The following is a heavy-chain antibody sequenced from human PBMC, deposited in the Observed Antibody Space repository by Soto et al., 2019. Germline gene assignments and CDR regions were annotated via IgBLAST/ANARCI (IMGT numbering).Heavy chain of an antibody. D-gene: IGHD2-15*01. J-gene: IGHJ4*02. Sequence: GGSLRLSCAASGFTFSDYNMNWVRQAPGKGLEWVSYISSSTSIIYYADSVKGRFTISRDNAKNSLYLQMNSLRAEDTAVYYCAITHRYCSGGRCYVVDYWGLGSLVTVSS. CDR1: GFTFSDYN. CDR3: AITHRYCSGGRCYVVDY. CDR2: ISSSTSII. V-gene: IGHV3-48*01.